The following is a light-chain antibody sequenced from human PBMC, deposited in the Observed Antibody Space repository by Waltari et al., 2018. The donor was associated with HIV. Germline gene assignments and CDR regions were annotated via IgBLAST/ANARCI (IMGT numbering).Light chain of an antibody. J-gene: IGKJ1*01. Sequence: DIVMTQSPDSLAVSLGERATINCKSSQSVLYSSNNKNYLAWYQQKPGQPPKLLISWASTRKSGVPDRFSGSGSGTDFTLTISSLQAEDVAVYYCQQYYTTWWAFGQGTKVDIK. CDR2: WAS. CDR1: QSVLYSSNNKNY. V-gene: IGKV4-1*01. CDR3: QQYYTTWWA.